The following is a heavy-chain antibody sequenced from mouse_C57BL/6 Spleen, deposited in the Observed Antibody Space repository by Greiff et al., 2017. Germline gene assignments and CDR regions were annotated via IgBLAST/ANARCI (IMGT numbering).Heavy chain of an antibody. J-gene: IGHJ2*01. CDR1: GYTFTSYW. D-gene: IGHD2-4*01. CDR2: IDPSDSYT. CDR3: ARSGYDYYFDY. V-gene: IGHV1-69*01. Sequence: QVQLKQPGAELVMPGASVKLSCKASGYTFTSYWMHWVKQRPGQGLEWIGEIDPSDSYTNYNQKFKGKSTFTVDKSSSTAYMQLSSLTSEDSAVYYCARSGYDYYFDYWGQGTTLTVSS.